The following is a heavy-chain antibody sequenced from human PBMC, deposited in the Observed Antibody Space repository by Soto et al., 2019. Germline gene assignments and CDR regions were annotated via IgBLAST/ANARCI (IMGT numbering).Heavy chain of an antibody. V-gene: IGHV3-21*01. Sequence: EVQLVESGGGLFKPGGSLRLSCAASGFTFSSYSMNWVRQAPGKGLEWVSSISSSSSYIYYADSVKGRFTISRDNAKNSLYLQMNSLRAEDTAVYYCARDAQLGIFAAGDAFDIWGQGTMVTVSS. CDR3: ARDAQLGIFAAGDAFDI. CDR1: GFTFSSYS. D-gene: IGHD2-2*01. J-gene: IGHJ3*02. CDR2: ISSSSSYI.